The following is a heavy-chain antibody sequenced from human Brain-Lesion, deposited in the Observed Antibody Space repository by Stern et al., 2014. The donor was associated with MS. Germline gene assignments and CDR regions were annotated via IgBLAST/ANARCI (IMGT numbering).Heavy chain of an antibody. CDR2: ISWNSGTI. J-gene: IGHJ4*02. Sequence: VQLVESGGDLVQPGRSLRLSCAAFGFTFDDYAMHWVRQAPGKGLEWVAGISWNSGTIGCADSVKGRFTTSRDNAYSSLYLQMNSLRPEDTALYYCARDITGSSAYFAYWGQGTLVTVSS. CDR3: ARDITGSSAYFAY. V-gene: IGHV3-9*01. D-gene: IGHD1-14*01. CDR1: GFTFDDYA.